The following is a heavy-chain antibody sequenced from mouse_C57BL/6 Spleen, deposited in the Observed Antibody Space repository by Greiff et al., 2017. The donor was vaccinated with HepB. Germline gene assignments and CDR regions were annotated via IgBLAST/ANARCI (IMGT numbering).Heavy chain of an antibody. D-gene: IGHD1-1*01. CDR3: ARPLYYGSTLYYFDY. V-gene: IGHV1-85*01. CDR2: IYPRDGST. Sequence: QVHVKQSGPELVKPGASVKLSCKASGYTFTSYDINWVKQRPGQGLEWIGWIYPRDGSTKYNEKFKGKATLTVDTSSSTAYMELHSLTSEDSAVYFCARPLYYGSTLYYFDYWGQGTTLTVSS. J-gene: IGHJ2*01. CDR1: GYTFTSYD.